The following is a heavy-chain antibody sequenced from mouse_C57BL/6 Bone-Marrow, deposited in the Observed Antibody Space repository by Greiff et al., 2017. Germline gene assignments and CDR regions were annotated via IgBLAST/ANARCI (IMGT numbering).Heavy chain of an antibody. CDR2: ISSGGSYT. Sequence: VQLQQSGGDLVKPGGSLKLSCAASGFTFSSYGMPWVRQTPDKRLEWVATISSGGSYTYYPDSVKGRFPISRDNAKNTLYLQMSSLKSEDTAMYCCARHSYYAMDYEGRGTSVTVTS. CDR1: GFTFSSYG. V-gene: IGHV5-6*01. CDR3: ARHSYYAMDY. J-gene: IGHJ4*01.